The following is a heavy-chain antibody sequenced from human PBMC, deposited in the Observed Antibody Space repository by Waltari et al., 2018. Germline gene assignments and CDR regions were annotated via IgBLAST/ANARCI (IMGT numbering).Heavy chain of an antibody. CDR2: IIPIFGAA. J-gene: IGHJ3*02. D-gene: IGHD1-26*01. Sequence: QVQLVQSGAEVKKPGSSMKVSCKASGGTFSSYTISRVRQAPGQGLEWMGGIIPIFGAANYAQKFQGRVSITTDESSSTAYMELSSLRSEDTAVYYCARGSSYDAFDIWGQGTMVTVSS. V-gene: IGHV1-69*05. CDR1: GGTFSSYT. CDR3: ARGSSYDAFDI.